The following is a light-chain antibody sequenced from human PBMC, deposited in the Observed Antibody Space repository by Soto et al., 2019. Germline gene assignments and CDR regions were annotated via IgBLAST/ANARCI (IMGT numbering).Light chain of an antibody. CDR3: QAYGYTLTASV. CDR1: TSNLGAGYD. V-gene: IGLV1-40*01. Sequence: QSVLTQPPSVSGAPGQRVTLSCTGNTSNLGAGYDVHWYQQLPGAAPKLVIFGNRNRPSGVPERFSGSKSGTSASLAITGLQAEDEADYYCQAYGYTLTASVFGGGTKVTVL. CDR2: GNR. J-gene: IGLJ3*02.